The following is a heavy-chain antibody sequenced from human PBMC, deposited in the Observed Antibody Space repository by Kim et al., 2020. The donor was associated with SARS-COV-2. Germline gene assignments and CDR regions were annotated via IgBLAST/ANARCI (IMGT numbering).Heavy chain of an antibody. J-gene: IGHJ3*02. CDR2: INYSGNT. V-gene: IGHV4-39*01. Sequence: SETLSLTCTVSADYIINNVYYWAWIRQPPGGGLEWIGGINYSGNTYNNVSLKSRVTMSVDTSKSQVSLKLTSVTAADTAVYYCARLGSRPYAFDIWGQGT. CDR1: ADYIINNVYY. CDR3: ARLGSRPYAFDI. D-gene: IGHD2-15*01.